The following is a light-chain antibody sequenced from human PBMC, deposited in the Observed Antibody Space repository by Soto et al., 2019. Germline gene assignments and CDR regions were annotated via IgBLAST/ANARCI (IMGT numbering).Light chain of an antibody. Sequence: EIVLTQSPGTLSLSPGERATLSCRASQSVDSSYLAWYQQKPGQAPRLLIYGASSRAAGIPDRFGGSGSGTDFTLTISRLEPEDFALYYCQQYGRSPRTFGQGTKVEIK. V-gene: IGKV3-20*01. CDR2: GAS. CDR1: QSVDSSY. J-gene: IGKJ1*01. CDR3: QQYGRSPRT.